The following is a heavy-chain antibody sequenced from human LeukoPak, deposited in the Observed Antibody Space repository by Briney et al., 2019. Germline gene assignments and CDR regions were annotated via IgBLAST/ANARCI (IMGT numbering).Heavy chain of an antibody. CDR3: ARARVGGARNFDY. D-gene: IGHD1-26*01. J-gene: IGHJ4*02. V-gene: IGHV4-34*01. CDR1: GGSFSGYY. Sequence: PSETLSLTCAVYGGSFSGYYWSWIRRPPGKGLEWIGEINHSGSTNYNPSLKSRVTISVDTSKNQFSLKLSSVTAADTAVYYCARARVGGARNFDYWGQGTLVTVSS. CDR2: INHSGST.